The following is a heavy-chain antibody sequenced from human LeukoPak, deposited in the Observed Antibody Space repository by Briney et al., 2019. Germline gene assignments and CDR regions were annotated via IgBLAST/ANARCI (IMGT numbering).Heavy chain of an antibody. CDR2: IKQDGREK. Sequence: GGSLRLSCAASGFTFTCCWMSWVRQTPGKGLEWVASIKQDGREKFYADSVKGRFTIPRDNAKNSLYLQVNSLRAEDTAVYYCARVPGRTRYFDSWGQGILVTVSS. CDR3: ARVPGRTRYFDS. D-gene: IGHD1-26*01. V-gene: IGHV3-7*01. J-gene: IGHJ4*02. CDR1: GFTFTCCW.